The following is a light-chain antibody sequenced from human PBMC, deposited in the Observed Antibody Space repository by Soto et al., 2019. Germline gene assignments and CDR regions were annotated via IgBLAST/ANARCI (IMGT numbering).Light chain of an antibody. Sequence: DIPITQSPSSLSASVGDRVTITCRASQGISDYLAWYQQKPGKVPKLLIHSASTLQYGVPSRFSGSGSGTDFTLTISSLQPEDVATYYCQKYNGAPWTFGQGTKVEIK. V-gene: IGKV1-27*01. CDR1: QGISDY. CDR3: QKYNGAPWT. J-gene: IGKJ1*01. CDR2: SAS.